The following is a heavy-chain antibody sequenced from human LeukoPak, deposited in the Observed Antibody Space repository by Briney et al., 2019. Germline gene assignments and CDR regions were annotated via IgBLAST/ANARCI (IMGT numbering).Heavy chain of an antibody. CDR3: ARVQKGIAAAGTGGGWFEP. D-gene: IGHD6-13*01. CDR2: IRSSASTI. V-gene: IGHV3-11*01. Sequence: GGSLRLSCAASGFTFSDYNMFWIRQAPGKGLEWVSYIRSSASTIYYADSVRGQFTISRDNAKKSLYLQMNSLRAEDTAVYYCARVQKGIAAAGTGGGWFEPWGQGTLVTVS. CDR1: GFTFSDYN. J-gene: IGHJ5*02.